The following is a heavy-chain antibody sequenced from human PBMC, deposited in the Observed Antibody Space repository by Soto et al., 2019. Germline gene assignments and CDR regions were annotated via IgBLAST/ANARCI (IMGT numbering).Heavy chain of an antibody. Sequence: SVKVSCKASGGTFSSYAMSWVRQAPGQGLEWMGGIIPIFGTANYAQKFQCRVTITADESTSTAYMELGSLRSEDTAVYYCAIRPCCSSTFCYLDYGSASWGQGTLVTVSS. CDR3: AIRPCCSSTFCYLDYGSAS. D-gene: IGHD2-2*01. J-gene: IGHJ5*01. CDR2: IIPIFGTA. V-gene: IGHV1-69*13. CDR1: GGTFSSYA.